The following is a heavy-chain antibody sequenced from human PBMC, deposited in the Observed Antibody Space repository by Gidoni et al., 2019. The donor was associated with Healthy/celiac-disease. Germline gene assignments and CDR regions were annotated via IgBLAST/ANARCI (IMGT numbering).Heavy chain of an antibody. Sequence: VQLVESGGGVVQPGSSLSLSCAASGFTFSSYGMHWVRQAPGKGLEWVAVISYDGSNKYYADSVKGRFTISRDNSKNTLYLQMNSLRAEDTAVYYCAKVSHYDFWYFDYWGQGTLVTVSS. D-gene: IGHD3-3*01. CDR3: AKVSHYDFWYFDY. J-gene: IGHJ4*02. CDR2: ISYDGSNK. CDR1: GFTFSSYG. V-gene: IGHV3-30*18.